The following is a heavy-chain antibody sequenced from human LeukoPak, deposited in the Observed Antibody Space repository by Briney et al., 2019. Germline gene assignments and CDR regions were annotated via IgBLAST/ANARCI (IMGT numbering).Heavy chain of an antibody. Sequence: GESLKISCKGSGNSFSNYWIGWVRQLPGRGLEWMGIIYPGDSDTRYSPSFQGQVTISADKSISTAYLQWSSLKASDTAMYYCARLEGEEYYFDYWGQGTLVTVSS. J-gene: IGHJ4*02. D-gene: IGHD2-21*01. CDR2: IYPGDSDT. V-gene: IGHV5-51*01. CDR1: GNSFSNYW. CDR3: ARLEGEEYYFDY.